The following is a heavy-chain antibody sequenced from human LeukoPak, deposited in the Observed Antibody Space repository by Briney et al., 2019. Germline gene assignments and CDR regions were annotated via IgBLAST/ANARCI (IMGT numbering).Heavy chain of an antibody. CDR3: AIAKGYSSGWYTNAEYFQH. CDR1: GGSISSYY. V-gene: IGHV4-4*07. Sequence: SDTLSLTCTVSGGSISSYYWSWIRQPAGKGLEWIGRIYTSGSTNYNPSLKSRVTMSVDTSKNQFSLKLSSVTAADTAVYYCAIAKGYSSGWYTNAEYFQHWGQGTLVTVSS. J-gene: IGHJ1*01. CDR2: IYTSGST. D-gene: IGHD6-19*01.